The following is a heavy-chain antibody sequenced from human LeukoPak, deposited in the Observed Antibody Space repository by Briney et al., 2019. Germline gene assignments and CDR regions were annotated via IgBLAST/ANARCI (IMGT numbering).Heavy chain of an antibody. D-gene: IGHD3-10*01. CDR1: GFIFTNYA. Sequence: GGSLRLSCAASGFIFTNYAMSWVRQAPGKGLEWVALISYDGSNKYSADSVKGRFTISRDNSKNTLYLQMNSLRPEDTAVYYCAKAVGELYPLSGYWGQGTLVTVSS. J-gene: IGHJ4*02. V-gene: IGHV3-30*18. CDR2: ISYDGSNK. CDR3: AKAVGELYPLSGY.